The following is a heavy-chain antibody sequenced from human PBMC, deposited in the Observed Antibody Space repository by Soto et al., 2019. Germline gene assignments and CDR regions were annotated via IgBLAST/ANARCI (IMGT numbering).Heavy chain of an antibody. J-gene: IGHJ4*02. D-gene: IGHD6-19*01. CDR2: IYYSGST. Sequence: SETLSLTCTVSGGSISSYYWSWIRQPPGKGLEWIGYIYYSGSTNYNPSLKSRVTISVDTSKNQFSLELSSVTAADTAVYYCARVKVRTAVALDYWGQGTLVTVSS. CDR3: ARVKVRTAVALDY. V-gene: IGHV4-59*01. CDR1: GGSISSYY.